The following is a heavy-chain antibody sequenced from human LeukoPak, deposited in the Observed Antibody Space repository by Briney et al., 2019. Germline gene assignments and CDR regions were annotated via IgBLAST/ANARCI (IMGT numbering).Heavy chain of an antibody. CDR1: GGSISSGDYY. CDR3: ARDQFRDSSLWYFDY. CDR2: IYYSGST. Sequence: SQTLSLTCTVSGGSISSGDYYWSWIRQPPGKGLEWIGYIYYSGSTYYNPSLKSRVTISVDTSKNQFSLKLSSVTAADTAVYYCARDQFRDSSLWYFDYWGQGTLVTVSS. D-gene: IGHD6-6*01. J-gene: IGHJ4*02. V-gene: IGHV4-30-4*08.